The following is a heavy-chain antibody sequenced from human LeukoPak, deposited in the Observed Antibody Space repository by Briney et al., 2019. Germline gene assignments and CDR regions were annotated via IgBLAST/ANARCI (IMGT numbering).Heavy chain of an antibody. V-gene: IGHV4-59*01. CDR2: IDYSGST. J-gene: IGHJ3*02. Sequence: PSETLSLTCTVSGGTISSYYWSWIRQPPGKRLEWIAYIDYSGSTNYNPSLKSRVTISVDASKNQFSLKLSSVTAADTAVYYCARDRRRDLLHAFDIWGQGTMVTVSS. D-gene: IGHD1-26*01. CDR1: GGTISSYY. CDR3: ARDRRRDLLHAFDI.